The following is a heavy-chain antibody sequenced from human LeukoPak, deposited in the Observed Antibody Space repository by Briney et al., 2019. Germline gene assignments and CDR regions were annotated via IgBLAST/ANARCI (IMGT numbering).Heavy chain of an antibody. J-gene: IGHJ4*02. V-gene: IGHV1-2*02. CDR1: GYTFTGYY. D-gene: IGHD3-16*02. CDR2: INPNSGGT. CDR3: ARDLNGPLGELSSPHDY. Sequence: GASVKVSCKASGYTFTGYYMHWVRQAPGRGLEWMGWINPNSGGTNYAQKFQGRVTMTRDTSISTAYMELSRLRSDDTAVYYCARDLNGPLGELSSPHDYWGQGTLVTVSS.